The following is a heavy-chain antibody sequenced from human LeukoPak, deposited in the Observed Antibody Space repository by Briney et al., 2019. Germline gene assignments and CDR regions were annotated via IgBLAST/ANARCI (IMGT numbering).Heavy chain of an antibody. CDR2: IFHSGRL. CDR1: GYSITSDYF. Sequence: PSETLPLTCTVSGYSITSDYFWGWLRQTPGKGLEWFGSIFHSGRLYYSPSLRSRVTISVDTSKNQFSLKLSSVTAADTAVYYCARTDRNWYFDLWGRGTLVTVSP. V-gene: IGHV4-38-2*02. D-gene: IGHD3-22*01. CDR3: ARTDRNWYFDL. J-gene: IGHJ2*01.